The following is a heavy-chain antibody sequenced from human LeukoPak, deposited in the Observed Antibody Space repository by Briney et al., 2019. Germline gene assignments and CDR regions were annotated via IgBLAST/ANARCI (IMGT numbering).Heavy chain of an antibody. CDR1: GFTFSSYG. V-gene: IGHV3-33*01. CDR3: ARGTQPMHYYDSSGYYDY. CDR2: IWYDGSNK. D-gene: IGHD3-22*01. J-gene: IGHJ4*02. Sequence: HPGGSLRHSCAASGFTFSSYGMHWVRQAPGKGLEWVAVIWYDGSNKYYADSVKGRFTISRDNSKNTLYLQMNSLRAEDTAVYYCARGTQPMHYYDSSGYYDYWGQGTLVTVSS.